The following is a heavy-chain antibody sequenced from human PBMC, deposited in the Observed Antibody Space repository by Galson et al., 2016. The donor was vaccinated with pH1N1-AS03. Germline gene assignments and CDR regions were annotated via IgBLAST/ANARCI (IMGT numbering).Heavy chain of an antibody. D-gene: IGHD2-8*01. J-gene: IGHJ2*01. Sequence: SLRLSCAASRLTVSSNYMSWVRQAPGKGLEWVSVIYSGGSAYYADSVKGRLTISRHNSKNTLYLQMNSMRAEDTAVYYCAREAGVRYWNFDLWGRGTLVTVSS. CDR1: RLTVSSNY. V-gene: IGHV3-53*04. CDR3: AREAGVRYWNFDL. CDR2: IYSGGSA.